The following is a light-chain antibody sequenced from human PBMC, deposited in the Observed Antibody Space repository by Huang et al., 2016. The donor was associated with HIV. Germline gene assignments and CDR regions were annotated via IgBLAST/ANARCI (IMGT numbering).Light chain of an antibody. CDR3: QQYYSFPYT. CDR2: AAS. CDR1: QGIAYS. J-gene: IGKJ2*01. V-gene: IGKV1-NL1*01. Sequence: DIQMTQSPSSLSASVGDRVSITCRPGQGIAYSLALYQQKPGKAPKLLLYAASRLESGDPSRFSGSGTGTDYTLTISSLQPEDFGTYYCQQYYSFPYTFGQGTKLEI.